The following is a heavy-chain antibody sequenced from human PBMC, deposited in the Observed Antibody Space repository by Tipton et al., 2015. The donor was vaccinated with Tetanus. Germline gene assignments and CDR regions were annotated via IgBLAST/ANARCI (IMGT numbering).Heavy chain of an antibody. J-gene: IGHJ3*01. CDR1: GDSMTKYY. D-gene: IGHD2-2*01. CDR2: IFHSGST. CDR3: ARRSYCTSTRCFDAFDL. V-gene: IGHV4-59*01. Sequence: TLSLTCTVSGDSMTKYYWSWIRQPPGKGLEWISYIFHSGSTNYNPSLKSRVTISMDTSKNQISLKLSSVTAAATAVYFCARRSYCTSTRCFDAFDLWGPGTRVTVSS.